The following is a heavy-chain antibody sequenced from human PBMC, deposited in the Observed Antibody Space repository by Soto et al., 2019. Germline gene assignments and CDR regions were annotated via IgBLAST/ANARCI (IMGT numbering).Heavy chain of an antibody. Sequence: EVQLLESGGGLAQPGGSLRLSYVASGFTYSSNAMSWVRQAPGKGLEWICGSGISTYCADFVKGRFTVSRDNSKNTLYLQMNSLKVEDTAVYYCAREGSRDYDRSGYHPLDYWGQGTLVTVSS. J-gene: IGHJ4*02. CDR2: GSGIST. D-gene: IGHD3-22*01. CDR3: AREGSRDYDRSGYHPLDY. CDR1: GFTYSSNA. V-gene: IGHV3-23*01.